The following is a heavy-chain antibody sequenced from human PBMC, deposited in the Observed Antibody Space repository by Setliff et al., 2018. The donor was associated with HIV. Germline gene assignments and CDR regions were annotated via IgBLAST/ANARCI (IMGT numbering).Heavy chain of an antibody. CDR3: ARVGGFFGEARPPPDY. Sequence: SETLSLTCNVSGGSISTYYWSWIRQPPGKGLEWLGYVSYSGSTNFNPSLESRLAMSVDMSKNHFSLKLRSVTAADTAVYYCARVGGFFGEARPPPDYWGQGALVTVSS. V-gene: IGHV4-59*08. D-gene: IGHD3-10*01. J-gene: IGHJ4*02. CDR2: VSYSGST. CDR1: GGSISTYY.